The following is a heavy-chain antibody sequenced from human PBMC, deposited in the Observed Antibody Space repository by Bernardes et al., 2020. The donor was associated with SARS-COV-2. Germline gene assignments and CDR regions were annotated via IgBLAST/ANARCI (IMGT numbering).Heavy chain of an antibody. D-gene: IGHD6-13*01. CDR3: AKDRDSSSWYYYYGMDV. CDR2: ISGDGGST. V-gene: IGHV3-43*02. CDR1: GFTFDDYA. J-gene: IGHJ6*02. Sequence: GGSLRLSCAASGFTFDDYAMHWVRQAPGKGLEWVSLISGDGGSTYYADSVKGRFTISRDNSKNSLYLQMNSLRAEDTAVYYCAKDRDSSSWYYYYGMDVWGQGTTVTVSS.